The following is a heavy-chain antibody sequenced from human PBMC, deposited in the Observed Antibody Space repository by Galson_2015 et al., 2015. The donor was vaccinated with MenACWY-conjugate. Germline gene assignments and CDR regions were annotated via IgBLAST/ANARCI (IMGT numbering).Heavy chain of an antibody. J-gene: IGHJ5*02. Sequence: ETLSLTCTVSGGSISSTTYYWGWIRQPPGKGLEWIGSIYYRGDTYNNPSLKSRVTLSVDTSKNQFSLRLSSVTAADTAVYYCARDRGGYWFDPWGQGTRVTVSS. V-gene: IGHV4-39*07. CDR1: GGSISSTTYY. D-gene: IGHD3-10*01. CDR2: IYYRGDT. CDR3: ARDRGGYWFDP.